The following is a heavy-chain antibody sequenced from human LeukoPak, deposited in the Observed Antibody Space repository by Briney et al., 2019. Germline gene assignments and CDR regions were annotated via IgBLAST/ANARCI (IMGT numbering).Heavy chain of an antibody. J-gene: IGHJ6*02. CDR3: AKDLRAARVGSIDV. D-gene: IGHD1-14*01. CDR2: INWDSGSI. Sequence: PGGSLRLYCAASGFTFDDYAMHWVRPAPGKGLEWVSGINWDSGSIDYADSVKGRFTISRDNAKNSLYLQMNSLRAEDTAFYYCAKDLRAARVGSIDVWGQGATVTVSS. CDR1: GFTFDDYA. V-gene: IGHV3-9*01.